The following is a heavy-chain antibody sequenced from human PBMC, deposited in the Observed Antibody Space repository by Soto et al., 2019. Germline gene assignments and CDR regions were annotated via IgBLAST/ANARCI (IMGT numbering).Heavy chain of an antibody. CDR3: AGGVRFLESYYYGMDV. D-gene: IGHD3-3*01. J-gene: IGHJ6*02. CDR1: GGTFSSYA. CDR2: IILIFGTA. V-gene: IGHV1-69*13. Sequence: SVKVSCKASGGTFSSYAISWVRQAPGQGLEWMGGIILIFGTANYAQKFQGRVTITADESTSTAYMELSSLRSEDTAVYYCAGGVRFLESYYYGMDVWGQGTTVTVSS.